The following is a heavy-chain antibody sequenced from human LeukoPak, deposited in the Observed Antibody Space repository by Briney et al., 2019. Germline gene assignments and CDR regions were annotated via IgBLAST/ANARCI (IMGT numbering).Heavy chain of an antibody. CDR1: GFTFSSYE. CDR3: AKDIYDSSGYYFDY. CDR2: ISGSGGST. V-gene: IGHV3-23*01. Sequence: GGSLRLSRAASGFTFSSYEMNWVRQAPGKGLEWVSAISGSGGSTYYADSVKGRFTISRDNSKNTLYLQMNSLRAEDTAVYYCAKDIYDSSGYYFDYWGQGTLVTVSS. D-gene: IGHD3-22*01. J-gene: IGHJ4*02.